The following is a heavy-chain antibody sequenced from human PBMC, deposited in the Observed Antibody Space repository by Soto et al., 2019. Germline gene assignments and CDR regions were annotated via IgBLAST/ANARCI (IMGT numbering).Heavy chain of an antibody. J-gene: IGHJ4*02. V-gene: IGHV3-33*01. CDR2: IWYEGSET. D-gene: IGHD5-12*01. CDR1: GFIFSGYA. Sequence: QVQLVESGGGMVHPGESLRLSCSASGFIFSGYAMHWVRQAPGKGLEWVAMIWYEGSETYYADSVRGRFVISRDNSKDMVYLQMTSLRAEDTAVYYCARDGLARAINFWGQGVPVTV. CDR3: ARDGLARAINF.